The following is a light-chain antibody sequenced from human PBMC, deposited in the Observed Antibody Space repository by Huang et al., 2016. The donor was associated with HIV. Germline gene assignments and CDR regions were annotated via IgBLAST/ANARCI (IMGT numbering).Light chain of an antibody. J-gene: IGKJ3*01. V-gene: IGKV1-9*01. CDR3: QQLNSYPLT. CDR2: AAS. Sequence: IQLTQSPSSLSASVGDRVTITCRASQGISSYLAWYQQKPGKAPKLLIDAASTLRSGVRSRCSGSGSGTDFTLTISSLQPEDFATYYCQQLNSYPLTFGPGTKVDI. CDR1: QGISSY.